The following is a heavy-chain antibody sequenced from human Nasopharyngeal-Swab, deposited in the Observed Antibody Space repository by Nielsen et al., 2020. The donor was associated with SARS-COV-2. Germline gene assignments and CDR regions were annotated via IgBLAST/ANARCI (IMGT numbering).Heavy chain of an antibody. CDR3: ARDGLVGATTGFDI. V-gene: IGHV3-7*01. D-gene: IGHD1-26*01. CDR2: IKQDGSEK. J-gene: IGHJ3*02. Sequence: WIRQPPGKGLEWVANIKQDGSEKYYVDSVKGRFTISRDNAKNSLYPQMNSLRAEDTAVYYCARDGLVGATTGFDIWGQGTMVTVSS.